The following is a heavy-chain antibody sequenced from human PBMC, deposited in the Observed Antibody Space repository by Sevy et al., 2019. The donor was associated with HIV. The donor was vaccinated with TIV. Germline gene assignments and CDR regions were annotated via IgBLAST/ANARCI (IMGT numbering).Heavy chain of an antibody. V-gene: IGHV3-48*03. CDR3: AREALLWFGELCGMDV. D-gene: IGHD3-10*01. CDR1: GFTFSSYE. Sequence: GGSLRLSCAASGFTFSSYEMNWVRQAPGKGLEWVSYISSSGSTIYYADSVKGRFTISRDNAKNSLYLQMNSLRAEDTAVYYCAREALLWFGELCGMDVWGQGTTVTVSS. CDR2: ISSSGSTI. J-gene: IGHJ6*02.